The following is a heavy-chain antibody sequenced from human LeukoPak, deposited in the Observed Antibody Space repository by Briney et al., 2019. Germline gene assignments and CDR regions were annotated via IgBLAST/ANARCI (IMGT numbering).Heavy chain of an antibody. J-gene: IGHJ4*02. D-gene: IGHD5-18*01. CDR1: GGSISSYY. Sequence: SETLSLTCTVPGGSISSYYWSWIRQPPGKGLEWIGYIYYSGSTNYNPSLKSRVTISVDTSKNQFSLKLSSVTAADTAVYYCARGSDTAMVLGDWGQGTLVTVSS. CDR2: IYYSGST. CDR3: ARGSDTAMVLGD. V-gene: IGHV4-59*01.